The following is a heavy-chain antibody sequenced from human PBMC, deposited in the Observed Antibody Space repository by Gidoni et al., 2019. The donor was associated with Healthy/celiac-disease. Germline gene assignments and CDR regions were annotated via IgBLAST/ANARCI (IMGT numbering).Heavy chain of an antibody. D-gene: IGHD6-13*01. V-gene: IGHV3-9*01. J-gene: IGHJ6*03. CDR3: AKDKIAAAGHYYYMDV. CDR2: ISWNSGSI. Sequence: EVQLVESGGGLVQPGRSLRLSCAASGFPFDDYAMHWVRQAPGKGLEWVSGISWNSGSIGYADSVKGRFTISRDNAKNSLYLQMNSLRAEDTALYYCAKDKIAAAGHYYYMDVWGKGTTVTVSS. CDR1: GFPFDDYA.